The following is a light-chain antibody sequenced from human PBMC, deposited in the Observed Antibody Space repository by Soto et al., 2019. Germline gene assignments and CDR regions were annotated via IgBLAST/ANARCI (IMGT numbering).Light chain of an antibody. V-gene: IGKV1-5*03. Sequence: IQMPQSPSTLSGSVGDRVTITCLASQTISSWLAWYQQKPGKAPKLLIYKASTLKSGVPSRFSGSGSGTEFTLTISRLQPDDFATYYCQHYNSYSEAFGQRTNVDNK. CDR3: QHYNSYSEA. CDR2: KAS. CDR1: QTISSW. J-gene: IGKJ1*01.